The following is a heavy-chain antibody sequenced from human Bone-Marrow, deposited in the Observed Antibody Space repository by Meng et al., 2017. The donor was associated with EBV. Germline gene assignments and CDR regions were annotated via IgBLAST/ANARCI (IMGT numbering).Heavy chain of an antibody. Sequence: QVQPVQSGAEVKKPGASVKVSCKASGYTFTGYYMHWVRQAPGQGLEWMGWISTYNGNTNYAQKFQGRVTMTTDTSTSTVYLELRSLRSDDTAVYFCARGGYCVSTSCAHFDYWGQGTLVTVSS. V-gene: IGHV1-18*04. J-gene: IGHJ4*02. CDR2: ISTYNGNT. CDR3: ARGGYCVSTSCAHFDY. D-gene: IGHD2-2*03. CDR1: GYTFTGYY.